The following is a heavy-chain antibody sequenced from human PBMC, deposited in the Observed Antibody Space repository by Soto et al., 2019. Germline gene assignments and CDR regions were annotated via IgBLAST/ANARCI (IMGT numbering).Heavy chain of an antibody. V-gene: IGHV1-69*12. Sequence: QVQLVQSGAEVKKPGSSVKVSCKASGGTFSSYAISWVRQAPGQGLEWMGGIIPIFGTANYAQKFQGRVTSTADESTSTAYMEMSSQSSEATAVYYCARHVPAAGYYYGMDVWGQGTTVTVSS. D-gene: IGHD2-2*01. J-gene: IGHJ6*02. CDR2: IIPIFGTA. CDR1: GGTFSSYA. CDR3: ARHVPAAGYYYGMDV.